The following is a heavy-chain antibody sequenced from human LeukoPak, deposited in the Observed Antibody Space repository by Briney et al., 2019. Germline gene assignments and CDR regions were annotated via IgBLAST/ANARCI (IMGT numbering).Heavy chain of an antibody. V-gene: IGHV1-69*02. J-gene: IGHJ5*02. CDR3: ARISLGYSGGMYNWFDP. CDR1: GGTFNSHI. CDR2: INPVVDIA. Sequence: SVKVSCKTSGGTFNSHIFSWVRQAPGQGLEWMGRINPVVDIANYAQKFQGRVTITADKSTGTTYMELSGLGSEDMAIYYCARISLGYSGGMYNWFDPWGQGTLVTVSS. D-gene: IGHD5-12*01.